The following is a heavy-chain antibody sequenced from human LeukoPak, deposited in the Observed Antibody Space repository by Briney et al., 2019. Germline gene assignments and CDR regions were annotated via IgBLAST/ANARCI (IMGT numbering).Heavy chain of an antibody. CDR1: GSTFSSHT. V-gene: IGHV3-48*04. D-gene: IGHD2-2*01. Sequence: GGSLRLSCAASGSTFSSHTMNWVRQAPGKGLEWVSYISSTSSVIYYADSVKGRFTIPRDNAKSSLYLQMNSLRAEDTAVYYCARILPAADYWGQGPLVTVSS. CDR3: ARILPAADY. CDR2: ISSTSSVI. J-gene: IGHJ4*02.